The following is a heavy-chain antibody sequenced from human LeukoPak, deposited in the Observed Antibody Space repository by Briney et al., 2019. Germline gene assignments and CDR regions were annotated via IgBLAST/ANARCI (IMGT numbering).Heavy chain of an antibody. D-gene: IGHD3-16*01. Sequence: ASVKVSCKASGYTFTSYGISWVRQAPGQGLEWMGWISAYNGNTNYAQKLQGRVTMTTDTSTSTAYMELRSLRSDDTAVYYCASAPLGVHYFDYWGQGTLVTVSS. CDR1: GYTFTSYG. CDR3: ASAPLGVHYFDY. CDR2: ISAYNGNT. V-gene: IGHV1-18*01. J-gene: IGHJ4*02.